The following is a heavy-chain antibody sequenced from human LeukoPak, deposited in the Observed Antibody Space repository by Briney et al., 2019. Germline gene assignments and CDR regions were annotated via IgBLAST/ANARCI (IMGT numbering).Heavy chain of an antibody. CDR2: IGPDGGTT. D-gene: IGHD6-13*01. J-gene: IGHJ4*02. V-gene: IGHV3-64*02. CDR3: ARGAQLTDF. Sequence: PGGSLRLSCAASGFTFYTYGMHWVRQAPGKGLEYVSGIGPDGGTTYYAGSVKGRFTISRDNSKYMLYLQMGSLTVDDMAVYYCARGAQLTDFWGQGTLVTVSS. CDR1: GFTFYTYG.